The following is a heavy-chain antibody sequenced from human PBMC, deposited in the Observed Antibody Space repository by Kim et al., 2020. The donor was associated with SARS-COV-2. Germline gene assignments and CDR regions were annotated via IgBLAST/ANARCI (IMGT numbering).Heavy chain of an antibody. CDR3: ARNRRHFSAYDQQFYGMDV. D-gene: IGHD5-12*01. CDR2: IYHTGST. V-gene: IGHV4-59*01. Sequence: SETLSLTCTISGASSSTYYWTWIRQSPGKGLEWIGHIYHTGSTTYNSSLKSRVTMSVDTSKSQFSLKLSSVTAADTAVYYCARNRRHFSAYDQQFYGMDV. J-gene: IGHJ6*01. CDR1: GASSSTYY.